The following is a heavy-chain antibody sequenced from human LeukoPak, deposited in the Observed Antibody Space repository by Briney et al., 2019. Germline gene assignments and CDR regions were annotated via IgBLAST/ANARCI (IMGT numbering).Heavy chain of an antibody. CDR2: IYTSGST. CDR1: GGSISSYY. D-gene: IGHD3-22*01. V-gene: IGHV4-4*07. Sequence: SETLSLTCTVSGGSISSYYWSWIRQPAGKGLEWIGRIYTSGSTNYNPSLKSRVTMSVDTSKDQFSLKLSSVTAADTAVYYCARDKYYYDSSGYYYFDYWGQGTLVTVSS. CDR3: ARDKYYYDSSGYYYFDY. J-gene: IGHJ4*02.